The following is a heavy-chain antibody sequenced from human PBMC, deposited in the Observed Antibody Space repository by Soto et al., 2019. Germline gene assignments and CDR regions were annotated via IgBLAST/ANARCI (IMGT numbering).Heavy chain of an antibody. CDR2: IWYDGSNK. J-gene: IGHJ3*02. V-gene: IGHV3-33*08. D-gene: IGHD4-17*01. Sequence: GGSLRLSCAASGFTFSSYGMHWVRQAPGKGLEWVAVIWYDGSNKYYADSVKGRFTISRDNSKNTLYLQMNSLRAEDTAVYYCARDKEDYGGKGAFDIWGQGTMVTVSS. CDR3: ARDKEDYGGKGAFDI. CDR1: GFTFSSYG.